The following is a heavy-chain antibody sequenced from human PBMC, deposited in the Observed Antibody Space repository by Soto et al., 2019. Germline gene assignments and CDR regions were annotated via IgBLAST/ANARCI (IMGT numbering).Heavy chain of an antibody. CDR2: INPNSGGT. Sequence: QVQLVQSGTEVKKPGASVKVSCKASGYTFTGYYMHWVRQAPGQGLEWMGWINPNSGGTNYAQKFQGWVTMTRDTSISTAYMELSRLRSDDTAVYYCARSSPAAIFWFDPWGQGTLVTVSS. J-gene: IGHJ5*02. D-gene: IGHD2-2*01. CDR3: ARSSPAAIFWFDP. CDR1: GYTFTGYY. V-gene: IGHV1-2*04.